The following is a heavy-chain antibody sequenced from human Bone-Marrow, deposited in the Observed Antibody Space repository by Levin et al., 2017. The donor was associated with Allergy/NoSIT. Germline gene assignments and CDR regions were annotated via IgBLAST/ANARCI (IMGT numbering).Heavy chain of an antibody. CDR2: ISSSSSTI. V-gene: IGHV3-48*01. Sequence: QAGGSLRLSCAASGFTFSSYSMNWVRQAPGKGLEWVSYISSSSSTIYYADSVKGRFTISRDNAKNSLYLQMNSLRAEDTAVYYCARSGLLWFGELTLPNWFDPWGQGTLVTVSS. D-gene: IGHD3-10*01. J-gene: IGHJ5*02. CDR3: ARSGLLWFGELTLPNWFDP. CDR1: GFTFSSYS.